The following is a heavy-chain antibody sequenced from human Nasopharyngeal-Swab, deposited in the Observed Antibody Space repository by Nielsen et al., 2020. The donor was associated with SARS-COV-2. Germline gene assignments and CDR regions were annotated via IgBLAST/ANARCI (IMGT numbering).Heavy chain of an antibody. CDR2: INEDGSST. CDR1: GFPFSSYW. D-gene: IGHD6-13*01. Sequence: GSLKISCAASGFPFSSYWMHWVRQAPGKGLVWVSRINEDGSSTSYADSLKGRFTISRDNAKNTLYLQMNSLSAEDTAVYYCTRAGSFRHDYWGQGTLVTVSS. CDR3: TRAGSFRHDY. J-gene: IGHJ4*02. V-gene: IGHV3-74*01.